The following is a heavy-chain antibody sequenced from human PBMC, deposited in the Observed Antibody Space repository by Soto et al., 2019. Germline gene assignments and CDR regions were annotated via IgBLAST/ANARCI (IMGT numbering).Heavy chain of an antibody. D-gene: IGHD3-22*01. CDR1: GFTFSSYA. V-gene: IGHV3-23*01. Sequence: PGGSLRLSCAASGFTFSSYAMSWVRQAPGKGLEWVSAISGSGGSTYYADSVKGRFTISRDNSKNTLYLQMNSLRAEDTAVYYCAKSDSDVMIVVVITVDYWGQGTLVTVSS. CDR3: AKSDSDVMIVVVITVDY. CDR2: ISGSGGST. J-gene: IGHJ4*02.